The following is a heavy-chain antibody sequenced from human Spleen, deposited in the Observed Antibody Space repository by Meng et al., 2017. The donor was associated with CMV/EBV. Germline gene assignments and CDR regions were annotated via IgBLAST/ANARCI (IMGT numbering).Heavy chain of an antibody. D-gene: IGHD4-11*01. CDR1: GFTFSSYA. CDR3: AREASSNSRGFDP. CDR2: ISDSGDRT. Sequence: GESLKISCAASGFTFSSYAMSWVRQAPGKGLEWVSGISDSGDRTYYADSVKGRFSISRDNSKNTLYLQMNSLRAEDTAVYYCAREASSNSRGFDPWGQGTLVTVSS. J-gene: IGHJ5*02. V-gene: IGHV3-23*01.